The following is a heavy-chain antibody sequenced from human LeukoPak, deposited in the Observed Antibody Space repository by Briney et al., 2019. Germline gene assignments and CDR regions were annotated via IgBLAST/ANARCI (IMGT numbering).Heavy chain of an antibody. CDR1: GFSFTSYG. D-gene: IGHD4-23*01. CDR3: ARVSESGNSDY. CDR2: IWYDGTNK. Sequence: GRSLRLSCAASGFSFTSYGMHWVRQAPGKGLEWVAVIWYDGTNKYYADSVKGRFTISRDTSNNMLYLQMNSLRAEDKAVYYCARVSESGNSDYWGQGTLVTVSS. V-gene: IGHV3-33*01. J-gene: IGHJ4*02.